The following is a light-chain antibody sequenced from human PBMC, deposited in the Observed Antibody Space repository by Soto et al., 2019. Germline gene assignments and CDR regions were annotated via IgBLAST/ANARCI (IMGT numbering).Light chain of an antibody. CDR1: QSVLYTSNNKNY. CDR2: WAS. J-gene: IGKJ2*01. Sequence: DLGMTQSPDSLAVSLGERATINCKSSQSVLYTSNNKNYLAWYQQKPGQPPKLLIYWASTRESEVPDRVSGGGAGTHFTLTIRRLQAEDVAVYYGQQYYSTPRTFGQGTKLESK. CDR3: QQYYSTPRT. V-gene: IGKV4-1*01.